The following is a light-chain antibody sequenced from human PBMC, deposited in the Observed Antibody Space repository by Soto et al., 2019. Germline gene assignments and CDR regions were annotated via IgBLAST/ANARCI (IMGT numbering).Light chain of an antibody. CDR2: AAS. J-gene: IGKJ1*01. Sequence: DIPSTQSPSSLSASVGDRVTITCRASQSISSFLNWYQQRPGKAPNLLIYAASTLRYGVPSRFRGSESGTEFTLTISSLQPEDFATYFCQQSYTTPWTFGQGTKVDIK. CDR1: QSISSF. V-gene: IGKV1-39*01. CDR3: QQSYTTPWT.